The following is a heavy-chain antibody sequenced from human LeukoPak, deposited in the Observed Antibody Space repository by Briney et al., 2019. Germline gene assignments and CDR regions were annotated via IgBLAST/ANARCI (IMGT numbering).Heavy chain of an antibody. J-gene: IGHJ4*02. Sequence: GGSLRLSCAASGFTFNTYIMDWVRQTPGRGLEWISYISPGSSTIYYADSVKGRFTISRDNSKNTLYLQMNSLRAEDTAVYYCVRGREKTDLMVLFDYWGQGTLVTVSS. D-gene: IGHD2-8*01. V-gene: IGHV3-48*01. CDR1: GFTFNTYI. CDR2: ISPGSSTI. CDR3: VRGREKTDLMVLFDY.